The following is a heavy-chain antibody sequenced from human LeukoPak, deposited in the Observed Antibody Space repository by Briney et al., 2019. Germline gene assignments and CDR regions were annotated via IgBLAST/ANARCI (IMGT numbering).Heavy chain of an antibody. J-gene: IGHJ6*03. D-gene: IGHD3-3*01. Sequence: GGSLRLSCAASGFTVSNNYMSWVRQAPVKGLEWVSVIYSGGSTYFADSVKGRFTISRDYSKNTLYLQMNSLRAEDTAVYYCARDQSDFWSIGYYYMDVWGKGTTVTVSS. CDR3: ARDQSDFWSIGYYYMDV. CDR2: IYSGGST. CDR1: GFTVSNNY. V-gene: IGHV3-53*01.